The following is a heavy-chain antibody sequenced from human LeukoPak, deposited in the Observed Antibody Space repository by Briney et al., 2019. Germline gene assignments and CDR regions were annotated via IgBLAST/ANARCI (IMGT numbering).Heavy chain of an antibody. CDR3: ARDLSPYYDFWSGYSNWFDP. CDR1: GGSISSYY. Sequence: PSETLSLTCTVSGGSISSYYWSWIRQPAGKGLEWIGRIYTSGSTNYNPSLKSRVTMSVDTSKNQFSLKLSSVTAADTAVCYCARDLSPYYDFWSGYSNWFDPWGQGTLVTVSS. V-gene: IGHV4-4*07. CDR2: IYTSGST. D-gene: IGHD3-3*01. J-gene: IGHJ5*02.